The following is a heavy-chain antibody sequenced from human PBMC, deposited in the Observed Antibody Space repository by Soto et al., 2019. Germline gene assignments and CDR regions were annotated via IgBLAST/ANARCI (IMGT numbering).Heavy chain of an antibody. D-gene: IGHD2-8*02. Sequence: KPSETLSLTCTVSGGSISSYYWSWIRQPPGKGLEWIGYIYYSGSTNYNPSLKSRVTISVDTSKNQFSLKLSSVTAADTAVYYCARVVPMGRGVDPYYYYGMDAWGQGTTVTVSS. CDR1: GGSISSYY. J-gene: IGHJ6*02. V-gene: IGHV4-59*01. CDR2: IYYSGST. CDR3: ARVVPMGRGVDPYYYYGMDA.